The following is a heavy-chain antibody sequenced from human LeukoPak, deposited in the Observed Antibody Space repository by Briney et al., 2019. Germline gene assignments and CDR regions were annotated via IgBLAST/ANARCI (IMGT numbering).Heavy chain of an antibody. V-gene: IGHV1-18*01. J-gene: IGHJ5*02. D-gene: IGHD2-2*01. Sequence: ASVKVSCKASGYTFTSYGISWVRQAPGQGLEWMGWISAYNGNTNYAQKLQGRVTMTTDTSTSTAYMELRSLRSDDTAVYYCARDSFPSHTSVDWFDPWGQGTLVTVSS. CDR1: GYTFTSYG. CDR2: ISAYNGNT. CDR3: ARDSFPSHTSVDWFDP.